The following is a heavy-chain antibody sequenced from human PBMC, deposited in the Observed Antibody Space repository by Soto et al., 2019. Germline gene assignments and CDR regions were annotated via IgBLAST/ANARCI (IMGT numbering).Heavy chain of an antibody. Sequence: GGSLRLSCAASGFTFSSYAMHWVRQAPGKGLEWVAVISYDGSNKYYADSVKGRFTISRDNSKNTLYLQMNNLRAEDTAVYYCARICRAREISPKGAFDIWGQGTMVTVSS. J-gene: IGHJ3*02. CDR2: ISYDGSNK. D-gene: IGHD3-3*01. CDR3: ARICRAREISPKGAFDI. V-gene: IGHV3-30*04. CDR1: GFTFSSYA.